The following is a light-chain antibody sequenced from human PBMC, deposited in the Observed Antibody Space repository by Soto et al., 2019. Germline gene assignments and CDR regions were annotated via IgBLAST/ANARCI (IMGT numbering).Light chain of an antibody. Sequence: QSVLTQPPSVSEAPGQRVTISCTGSSSNIGAGYEAHWYQQVPGTAPKLLIYENNNRPSGVPDRFSGSKSGTSASLAITGLQAEDEAEYYCQSSDGSLSGDLLGTGTKVTVL. V-gene: IGLV1-40*01. CDR2: ENN. CDR1: SSNIGAGYE. J-gene: IGLJ1*01. CDR3: QSSDGSLSGDL.